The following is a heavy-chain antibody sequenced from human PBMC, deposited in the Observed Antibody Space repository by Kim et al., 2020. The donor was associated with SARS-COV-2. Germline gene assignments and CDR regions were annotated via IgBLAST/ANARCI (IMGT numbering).Heavy chain of an antibody. CDR2: ISSSGSSI. J-gene: IGHJ5*02. CDR1: GFTFSSYE. CDR3: ARGRHITIFGVIKVGGFNWFDP. V-gene: IGHV3-48*03. Sequence: GGSLRLSCAASGFTFSSYEMNWVRQAPGKGLEWVSYISSSGSSIYYADSVKGRFTISRDNAKNSLYLQMNSLRAEDTAVYYCARGRHITIFGVIKVGGFNWFDPWGQGTLVTVSS. D-gene: IGHD3-3*01.